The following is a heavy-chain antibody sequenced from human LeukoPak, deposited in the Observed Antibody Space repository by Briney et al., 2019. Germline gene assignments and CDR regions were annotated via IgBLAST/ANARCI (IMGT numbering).Heavy chain of an antibody. CDR1: GYTFTGYY. CDR2: INPNSGGT. D-gene: IGHD2-2*02. CDR3: ARSGVGTSCYNKYCSGILPDDY. J-gene: IGHJ4*02. V-gene: IGHV1-2*06. Sequence: ASVKVSCKASGYTFTGYYMHWVRQAPGQGLEWMGRINPNSGGTNYAQKFQGRVTMTRDTSISTAYMELSRLRSDDTAVYYCARSGVGTSCYNKYCSGILPDDYWGQGTLVTVSS.